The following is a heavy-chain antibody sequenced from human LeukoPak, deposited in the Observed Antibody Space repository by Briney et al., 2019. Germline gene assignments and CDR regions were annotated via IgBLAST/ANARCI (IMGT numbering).Heavy chain of an antibody. D-gene: IGHD1-26*01. J-gene: IGHJ4*02. Sequence: PGWSLRLSCAASGFTFSSYAMSWVRQAPGKGLEWVSAISGSGGSTYYADSVKGRFTISRDNSKNTLYLQMNSLRAEDTAVYYCAKGRFRVGATHPTDYWGQGTLVTVSS. CDR3: AKGRFRVGATHPTDY. CDR2: ISGSGGST. CDR1: GFTFSSYA. V-gene: IGHV3-23*01.